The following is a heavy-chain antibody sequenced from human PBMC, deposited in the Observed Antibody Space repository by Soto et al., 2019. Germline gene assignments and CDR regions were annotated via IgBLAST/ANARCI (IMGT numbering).Heavy chain of an antibody. V-gene: IGHV3-30*18. CDR3: AKELVVGDYYYYGMDV. D-gene: IGHD1-26*01. Sequence: VQLVESGGGVVQPGRSLRLSCAASGFTFSSYGMHWVRQAPGKGLEWVAVISYDGSNKYYADSVKGRFTISRDNSKNTLYLQMNSLRAEDTAVYYCAKELVVGDYYYYGMDVWGQGTTVTVSS. CDR1: GFTFSSYG. J-gene: IGHJ6*02. CDR2: ISYDGSNK.